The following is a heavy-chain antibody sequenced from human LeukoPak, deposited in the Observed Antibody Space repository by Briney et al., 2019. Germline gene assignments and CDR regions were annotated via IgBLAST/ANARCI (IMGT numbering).Heavy chain of an antibody. CDR1: GGSISSSNW. V-gene: IGHV4-4*02. D-gene: IGHD2-15*01. CDR2: IYHSGST. CDR3: ARVGLYCSGGSCYPYYFDY. J-gene: IGHJ4*02. Sequence: SETLSLTCAVSGGSISSSNWWSWVRQPPGKGLEWIGEIYHSGSTNYNPSLKSRVTISVGKSKNQFSLKLSSVTAADTAVYYCARVGLYCSGGSCYPYYFDYWGQGTLVTVSS.